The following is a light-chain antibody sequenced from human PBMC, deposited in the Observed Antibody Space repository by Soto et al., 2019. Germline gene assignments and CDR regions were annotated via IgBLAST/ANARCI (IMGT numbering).Light chain of an antibody. CDR2: GAS. J-gene: IGKJ5*01. CDR3: QQYGSSIT. Sequence: EIVLTQSPATLSLSPGERATLSCRASQSISSYLAWYQQKPGQAPRLLIYGASSRDTGIPDRFSASGSGTDFTLTISRLEPEDFAVYYCQQYGSSITFGQGTLLEIK. V-gene: IGKV3-20*01. CDR1: QSISSY.